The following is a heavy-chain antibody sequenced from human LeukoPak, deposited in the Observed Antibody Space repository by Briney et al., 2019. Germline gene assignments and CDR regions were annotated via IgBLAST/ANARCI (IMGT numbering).Heavy chain of an antibody. V-gene: IGHV1-46*01. CDR1: GYTFTSYY. D-gene: IGHD2-15*01. CDR2: INPSGGST. CDR3: ARVPYCSGGSCPRYFDY. Sequence: ASVKVSCKASGYTFTSYYMHWARQAPGQGLEWMGIINPSGGSTSYAQKFQGRVTMTRDMSTSTVYMELSSLGSEDTAVYYCARVPYCSGGSCPRYFDYWGQGTLVTVSS. J-gene: IGHJ4*02.